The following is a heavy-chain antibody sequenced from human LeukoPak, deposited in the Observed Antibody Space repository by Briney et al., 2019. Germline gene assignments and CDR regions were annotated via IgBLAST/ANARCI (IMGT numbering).Heavy chain of an antibody. CDR1: GFTFSSYA. D-gene: IGHD3-3*01. CDR2: ISGSGGST. CDR3: ALRFLEWLLFPFDY. Sequence: GGSLRLSCAASGFTFSSYAMSWVRQAPGKGLEWVSAISGSGGSTYYADSVKGRFTISRDNSKNTLYLQMNSLRAEDTAVYYCALRFLEWLLFPFDYWGQGTLVTVSS. J-gene: IGHJ4*02. V-gene: IGHV3-23*01.